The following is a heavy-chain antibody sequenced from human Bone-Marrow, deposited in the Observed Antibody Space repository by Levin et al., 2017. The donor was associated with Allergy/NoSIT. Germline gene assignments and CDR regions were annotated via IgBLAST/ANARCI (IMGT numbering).Heavy chain of an antibody. CDR3: AKSYGSGSQYYYYYYMDV. Sequence: PGGSLRLSCAASGFTFISYAMHWVRQAPGKGPEWVAVISYDGSDKYYADSVKGRFTISRDNSKNTLFLQMNSLRSEDTAVYYCAKSYGSGSQYYYYYYMDVWGKGTTATVSS. CDR2: ISYDGSDK. D-gene: IGHD3-10*01. V-gene: IGHV3-30*18. CDR1: GFTFISYA. J-gene: IGHJ6*03.